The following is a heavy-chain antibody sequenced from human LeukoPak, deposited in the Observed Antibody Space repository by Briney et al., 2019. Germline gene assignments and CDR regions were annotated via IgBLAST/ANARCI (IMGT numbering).Heavy chain of an antibody. Sequence: NASETLSLTCAVYGGSFSGYYWSWIRQPPGKGLEWIGEINHSGSTNYNPSLKSRVTISVDTSKNQFSLKLSSVTAADTAVYYCARRGTVKYYFDYWGQGTLVTVSS. CDR3: ARRGTVKYYFDY. D-gene: IGHD4-17*01. CDR2: INHSGST. CDR1: GGSFSGYY. J-gene: IGHJ4*02. V-gene: IGHV4-34*01.